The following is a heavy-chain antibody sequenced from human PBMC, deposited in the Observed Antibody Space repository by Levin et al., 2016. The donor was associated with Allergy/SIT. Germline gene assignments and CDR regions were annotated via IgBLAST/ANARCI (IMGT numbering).Heavy chain of an antibody. CDR1: GGSISSSSYY. CDR2: IYYSGTT. Sequence: SETLSLTCTVSGGSISSSSYYWGWIRQPPGKGLEWIGSIYYSGTTYYNPSLKSRVTISVDTSKNQFSLNLSSVTAADTAVYYCARLKGSKNCFDPWGQGTLVTVSS. J-gene: IGHJ5*02. D-gene: IGHD2-15*01. V-gene: IGHV4-39*01. CDR3: ARLKGSKNCFDP.